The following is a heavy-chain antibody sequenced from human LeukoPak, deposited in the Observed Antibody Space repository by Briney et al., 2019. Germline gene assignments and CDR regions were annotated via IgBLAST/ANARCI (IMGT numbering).Heavy chain of an antibody. CDR3: ATRHCSIAACRASSYKCMDD. J-gene: IGHJ6*04. V-gene: IGHV3-7*01. D-gene: IGHD2-2*01. CDR1: GFTFTNYW. CDR2: INEDGGGR. Sequence: QPGGSLRLSCAASGFTFTNYWMTWVRQAPGKGLEWVANINEDGGGRYYVDFVKGRFTISRDNAKNSVHLQMNSLRAEDTAVYYCATRHCSIAACRASSYKCMDDWGKGTTVTVSS.